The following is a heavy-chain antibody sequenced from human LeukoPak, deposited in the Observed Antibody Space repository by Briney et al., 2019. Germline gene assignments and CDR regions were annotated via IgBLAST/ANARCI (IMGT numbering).Heavy chain of an antibody. D-gene: IGHD3-22*01. V-gene: IGHV3-30*18. CDR3: AKDGSPGMPESYTYYYDSSGPDY. CDR1: GFTFTNAW. J-gene: IGHJ4*02. CDR2: ISYDGSNK. Sequence: GGSLRLSRAASGFTFTNAWMSWVRQAPGKGLEWVAVISYDGSNKYYADSVKGRFTISRDNSKNTLYLQMNSLRAEDTAVYYCAKDGSPGMPESYTYYYDSSGPDYWGQGTLVTVSS.